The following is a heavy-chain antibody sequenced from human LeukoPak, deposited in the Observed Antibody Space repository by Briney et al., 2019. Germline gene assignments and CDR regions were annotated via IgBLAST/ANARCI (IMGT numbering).Heavy chain of an antibody. CDR3: ARGAGDYPKRYYFDY. D-gene: IGHD3-16*01. CDR1: GFTFSSYA. CDR2: ISYDGSNK. Sequence: GRSLRLSCAASGFTFSSYAMHWVRQAPGKGLEWVAVISYDGSNKYYADSVKDRFTISRDNSKNTLYLQMNSLRAEDTAVYYCARGAGDYPKRYYFDYWGQGTLVTVSS. V-gene: IGHV3-30*04. J-gene: IGHJ4*02.